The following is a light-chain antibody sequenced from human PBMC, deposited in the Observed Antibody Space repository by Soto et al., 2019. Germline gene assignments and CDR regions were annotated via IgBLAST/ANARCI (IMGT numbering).Light chain of an antibody. Sequence: QYALTQPASVSGSPGQSITISCTGTSSDVGGYNYVSWYQQHPGRAPKLVIYEVTNRPSGVSNRFSGSKSGNTASLTISGLQAEDEADYYCSSYTSNNNRVFGGGTKLTVL. CDR2: EVT. CDR1: SSDVGGYNY. J-gene: IGLJ3*02. CDR3: SSYTSNNNRV. V-gene: IGLV2-14*01.